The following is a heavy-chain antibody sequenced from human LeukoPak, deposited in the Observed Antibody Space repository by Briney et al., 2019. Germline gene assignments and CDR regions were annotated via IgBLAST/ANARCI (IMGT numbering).Heavy chain of an antibody. D-gene: IGHD2/OR15-2a*01. J-gene: IGHJ4*02. V-gene: IGHV3-23*01. CDR3: AKGPLLWD. CDR1: GFNFGSSA. CDR2: ISGSGGSP. Sequence: GGSLRLSCAASGFNFGSSAMSWVRQAPGKGLEWVSSISGSGGSPYYADSVKGRFTISRDNSKNTLYLQMNSLRAEDTAVYYCAKGPLLWDWGQGTLVTVSS.